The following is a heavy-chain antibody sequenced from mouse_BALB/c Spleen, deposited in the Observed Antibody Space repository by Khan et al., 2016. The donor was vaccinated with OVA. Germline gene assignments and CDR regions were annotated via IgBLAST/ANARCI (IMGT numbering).Heavy chain of an antibody. CDR2: INPGSGDT. Sequence: QVQLQQSGAELVRPGTSVKVSCKASGYAFTDFLIEWLQQRPGQGLEWIGLINPGSGDTNYNEKFKGKATLTANKSSSTAYMQLSSLISDDSAVYFCARGGYGSWAYWGQGTLVTVSA. D-gene: IGHD1-1*02. V-gene: IGHV1-54*01. CDR1: GYAFTDFL. CDR3: ARGGYGSWAY. J-gene: IGHJ3*01.